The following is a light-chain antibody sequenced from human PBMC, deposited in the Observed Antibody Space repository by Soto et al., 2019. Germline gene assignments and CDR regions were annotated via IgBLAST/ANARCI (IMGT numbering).Light chain of an antibody. J-gene: IGKJ1*01. V-gene: IGKV1-33*01. CDR3: QQYDDLPT. CDR2: DAS. CDR1: QDISDY. Sequence: DIQMTQSPSSLSASVGDRVTITCQASQDISDYLNWYQQKAGKAPKLLIYDASNLEKGVPSRFSGRGSGTDFTFTISSLQPEDFATYYCQQYDDLPTFGQGTKVEV.